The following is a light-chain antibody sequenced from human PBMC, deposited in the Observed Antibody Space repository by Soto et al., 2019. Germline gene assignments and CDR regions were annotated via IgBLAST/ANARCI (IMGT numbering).Light chain of an antibody. CDR2: EVS. V-gene: IGLV2-8*01. Sequence: QSALTQPPSASGSPGQSVAISCTGTSSDIGGYNFVSWYQQHPGKAPRVLLYEVSKRASGVPDGFSGSKSGNTASLTVTGLQAEDEADYYCASYARSNDVLFGGGTKLTVL. CDR3: ASYARSNDVL. J-gene: IGLJ2*01. CDR1: SSDIGGYNF.